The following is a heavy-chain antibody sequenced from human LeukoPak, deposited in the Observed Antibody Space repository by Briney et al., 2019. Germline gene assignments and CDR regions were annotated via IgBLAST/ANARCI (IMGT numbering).Heavy chain of an antibody. Sequence: GGSLRLSCAASGFTFSNAWMSWVRQAPGKGLEWVGRIKSKTDGGTTDYAAPVKGRFIISRDDSKNTLYLQMNSPKTEGTAVYYCTTDRYYDSSGYYYPGGYWGQGTLVTVSS. V-gene: IGHV3-15*01. CDR3: TTDRYYDSSGYYYPGGY. CDR1: GFTFSNAW. CDR2: IKSKTDGGTT. J-gene: IGHJ4*02. D-gene: IGHD3-22*01.